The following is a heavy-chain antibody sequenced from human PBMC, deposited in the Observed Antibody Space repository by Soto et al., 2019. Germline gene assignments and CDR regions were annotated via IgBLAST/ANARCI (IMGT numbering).Heavy chain of an antibody. CDR3: ARDYYGSGRLNAHNWFDP. J-gene: IGHJ5*02. D-gene: IGHD3-10*01. CDR2: ISAYNGNT. Sequence: QVQLVQSETEVKKPGASVRVSCKASGYTFTTYGISWVRQAPGQGLEWMGWISAYNGNTNYAQKVQGRVTMTTDTSTSTAYLELRSLRFDDTAVYYCARDYYGSGRLNAHNWFDPWGQGTLVTVSS. V-gene: IGHV1-18*01. CDR1: GYTFTTYG.